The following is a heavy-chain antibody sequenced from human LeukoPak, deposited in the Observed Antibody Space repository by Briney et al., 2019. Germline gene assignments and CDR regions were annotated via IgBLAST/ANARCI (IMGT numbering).Heavy chain of an antibody. CDR2: ISAYNGNT. Sequence: ASVKVSCKASGYTFTSYGISWVRQAPGQGLEWMGWISAYNGNTNYAQKLQGRVTMTTDTSTSTAYMELRSLRSDDTVVYYCASTSDYYDSRWFDPWGQGTLVTVSS. CDR1: GYTFTSYG. J-gene: IGHJ5*02. V-gene: IGHV1-18*01. D-gene: IGHD3-22*01. CDR3: ASTSDYYDSRWFDP.